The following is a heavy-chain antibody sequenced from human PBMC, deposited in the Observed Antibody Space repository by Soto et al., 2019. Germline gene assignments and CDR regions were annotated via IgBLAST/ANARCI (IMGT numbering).Heavy chain of an antibody. CDR1: GGSFSPNY. D-gene: IGHD4-4*01. Sequence: SATLSLTCTVSGGSFSPNYWGWIRQPPGKGLEWIGSIYYSGSTYYNPSLKSRVTISVDTSKNQFSLKLSFVTAADTAVYYCARLTTVKVYYYYGMDVWGQGTTVTVSS. V-gene: IGHV4-39*01. CDR2: IYYSGST. J-gene: IGHJ6*02. CDR3: ARLTTVKVYYYYGMDV.